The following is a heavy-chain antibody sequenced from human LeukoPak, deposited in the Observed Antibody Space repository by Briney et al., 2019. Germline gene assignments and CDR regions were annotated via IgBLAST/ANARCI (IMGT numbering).Heavy chain of an antibody. V-gene: IGHV3-7*01. J-gene: IGHJ4*02. Sequence: GGSLRLSCAASGFTFSSYWMSWVRQAPGKGLEWVANIKQDGSEKYYVDSVKGRFTISRDNAKNSLYLQMNSLRAEDTAVCYCARDPGGPGWNYGGYFDYWGQGTLVTVSS. CDR2: IKQDGSEK. CDR1: GFTFSSYW. CDR3: ARDPGGPGWNYGGYFDY. D-gene: IGHD1-7*01.